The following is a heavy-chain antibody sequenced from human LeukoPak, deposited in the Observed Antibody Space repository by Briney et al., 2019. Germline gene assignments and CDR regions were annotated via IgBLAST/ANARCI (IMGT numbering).Heavy chain of an antibody. D-gene: IGHD6-13*01. Sequence: SETLSLTCTVSGGSISRYYWGWIRRPPGKGLEWIGYIYNTGSTNYNPSLKSRITISIDTSKNQFSLKLSSVTAADTAVYYCARLRSWYQIFDYWGHGTLVTVSS. J-gene: IGHJ4*01. CDR1: GGSISRYY. CDR2: IYNTGST. CDR3: ARLRSWYQIFDY. V-gene: IGHV4-4*09.